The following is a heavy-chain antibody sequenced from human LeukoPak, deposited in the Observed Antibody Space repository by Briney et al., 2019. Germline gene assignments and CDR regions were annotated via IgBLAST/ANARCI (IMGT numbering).Heavy chain of an antibody. J-gene: IGHJ4*02. V-gene: IGHV3-33*05. D-gene: IGHD7-27*01. CDR2: ISLDGSKK. Sequence: PGRSLRLSCAASGLTFSSHGFHWVRQAPGKGLEWVTFISLDGSKKSYADSVKGRFTFSRDNSKNTLYLQMNSLRAEDTAVYYCAKDLHWGLDYWGQGTLVTVSS. CDR1: GLTFSSHG. CDR3: AKDLHWGLDY.